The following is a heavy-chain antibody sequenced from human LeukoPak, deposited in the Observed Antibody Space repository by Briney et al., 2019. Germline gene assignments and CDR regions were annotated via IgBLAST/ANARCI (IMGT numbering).Heavy chain of an antibody. J-gene: IGHJ4*02. V-gene: IGHV4-34*01. CDR3: ARTLLGIDYGSGSYDFDY. Sequence: SETLSLTCAVYGGSFSGYYWSWIRQPPGKGLEWIGEINHSGSTNYNPSLKSRVTMSVDTSKNQFSLKLSSVTAADTAVYYCARTLLGIDYGSGSYDFDYWGQGTLVTVSS. CDR1: GGSFSGYY. D-gene: IGHD3-10*01. CDR2: INHSGST.